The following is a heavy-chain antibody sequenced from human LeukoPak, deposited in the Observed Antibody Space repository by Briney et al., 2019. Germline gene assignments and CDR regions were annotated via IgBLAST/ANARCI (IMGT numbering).Heavy chain of an antibody. Sequence: GGSLRLSCAASGFTFSSHSMNWVRQAPGKGLEWVSYISTGGSTIYYADSVKGRFTVSRDNAKNSLYLQMYSLRDEDTAVYYCARVRGFYASGSYLDYWGQGALVTVSS. CDR3: ARVRGFYASGSYLDY. J-gene: IGHJ4*02. V-gene: IGHV3-48*02. D-gene: IGHD3-10*01. CDR1: GFTFSSHS. CDR2: ISTGGSTI.